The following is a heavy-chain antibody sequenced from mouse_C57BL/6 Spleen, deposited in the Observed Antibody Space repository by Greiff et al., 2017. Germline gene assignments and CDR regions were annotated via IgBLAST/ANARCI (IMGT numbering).Heavy chain of an antibody. CDR1: GYTFTSYW. J-gene: IGHJ4*01. D-gene: IGHD2-4*01. V-gene: IGHV1-55*01. CDR2: IYPGSGST. CDR3: ARWDYDGLYAMDY. Sequence: QVQLQQPGAELVKPGASVKMSCKASGYTFTSYWITWVKQRPGQGLEWIGDIYPGSGSTNYNEKFKSKATLTVDTSSSTAYMQLISLTSEDSAVYYCARWDYDGLYAMDYWGQGTSVTVSS.